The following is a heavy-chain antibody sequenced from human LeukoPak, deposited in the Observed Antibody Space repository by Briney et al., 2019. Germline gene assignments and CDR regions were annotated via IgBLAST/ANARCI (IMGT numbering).Heavy chain of an antibody. CDR3: ARDGQWVSTFDY. V-gene: IGHV6-1*01. CDR2: TYYRSKWFN. Sequence: SQTPSLTCAISGDSVSSNSAAWVWIRQSPSRGLEWLGRTYYRSKWFNDYAVSVESRITVNPDTSKNQFSLQLNSVTPEDTAVYYCARDGQWVSTFDYWGQGTLVTVSS. J-gene: IGHJ4*02. CDR1: GDSVSSNSAA. D-gene: IGHD6-19*01.